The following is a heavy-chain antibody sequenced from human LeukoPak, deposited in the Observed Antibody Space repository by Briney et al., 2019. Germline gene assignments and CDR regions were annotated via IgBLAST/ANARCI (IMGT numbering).Heavy chain of an antibody. CDR1: GYTLTELS. D-gene: IGHD5-18*01. CDR2: FDPEDGET. J-gene: IGHJ6*02. Sequence: ASVTVSCKVSGYTLTELSMHWVRQAPGKGLEWMGGFDPEDGETIYAQKFQGRVTMTEDTSTDTAYMELSSLRSEDTAVYYCAKDVLADTAMVYYYYYYGMDVWGQGTTVTVSS. CDR3: AKDVLADTAMVYYYYYYGMDV. V-gene: IGHV1-24*01.